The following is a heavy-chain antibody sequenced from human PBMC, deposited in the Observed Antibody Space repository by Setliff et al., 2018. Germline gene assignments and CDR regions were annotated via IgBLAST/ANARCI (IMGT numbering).Heavy chain of an antibody. CDR1: GFTFSTYA. J-gene: IGHJ4*02. CDR3: VKDVVGYSSTWPKRDYFDY. D-gene: IGHD6-13*01. V-gene: IGHV3-23*01. CDR2: ISDTALGI. Sequence: LRLSCAASGFTFSTYAMSWVRQPPGKGLEWVSSISDTALGIYYADSVRGRFTISRDNSKKTLYLQMNSLRAEDTAVYYCVKDVVGYSSTWPKRDYFDYWGQGTLVTVS.